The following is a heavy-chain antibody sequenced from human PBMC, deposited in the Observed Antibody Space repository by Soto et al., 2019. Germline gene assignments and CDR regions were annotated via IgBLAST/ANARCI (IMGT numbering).Heavy chain of an antibody. V-gene: IGHV3-30-3*01. J-gene: IGHJ4*02. Sequence: LRLSCAASGFTFSDYAMHWVRQAPGKGLEWLAVILYDGSKEYYADSVKGRFTISRDNSNNMLHLQMSSLRPEDTAFYYCARLRGYSYGSDFVFGYWGQGTLVTVSS. CDR3: ARLRGYSYGSDFVFGY. CDR1: GFTFSDYA. D-gene: IGHD5-18*01. CDR2: ILYDGSKE.